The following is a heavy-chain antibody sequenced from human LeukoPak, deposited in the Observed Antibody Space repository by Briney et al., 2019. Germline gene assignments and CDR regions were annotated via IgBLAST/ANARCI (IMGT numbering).Heavy chain of an antibody. J-gene: IGHJ3*02. CDR1: GGSISSGSYY. D-gene: IGHD2-21*01. CDR2: IYTSGST. CDR3: ARVVTYCGGDCYLIDAFDI. V-gene: IGHV4-61*02. Sequence: SQTLSLTCTVSGGSISSGSYYWSWIRQPAGKGLEWIGRIYTSGSTNYNPSLKSRVTISVDTSKNQFSLKLSSVTAADTAVYYCARVVTYCGGDCYLIDAFDIWGQGTMVTVSS.